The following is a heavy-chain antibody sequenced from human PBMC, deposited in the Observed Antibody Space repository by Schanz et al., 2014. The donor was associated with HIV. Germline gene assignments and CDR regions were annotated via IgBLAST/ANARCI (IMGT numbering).Heavy chain of an antibody. Sequence: QVQLVQPGAEVTKPGSSVKVSCKASGGTFNSYAITWVRQAPGQGLEWLGWISAYDGNTNYAQKFQGRVTMTRDTSISTAYMSLSRLRSDDTAVYFCARDLDDVLARFDYWGQGTLVTVSS. D-gene: IGHD3-9*01. CDR3: ARDLDDVLARFDY. J-gene: IGHJ4*02. CDR2: ISAYDGNT. V-gene: IGHV1-2*02. CDR1: GGTFNSYA.